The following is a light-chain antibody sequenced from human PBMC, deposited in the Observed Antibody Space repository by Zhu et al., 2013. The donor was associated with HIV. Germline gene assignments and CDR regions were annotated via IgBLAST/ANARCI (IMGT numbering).Light chain of an antibody. Sequence: EIVLTQSPATLSLSPGERATLFCRASQSVNKYLGWYQQKIGQAPRLLIYDASTRARGVPDRISGGGSGTNFTLTITMLEPGDFALYYCQQFGSAPYTFGQGTKLEFK. CDR2: DAS. CDR1: QSVNKY. J-gene: IGKJ2*01. CDR3: QQFGSAPYT. V-gene: IGKV3-20*01.